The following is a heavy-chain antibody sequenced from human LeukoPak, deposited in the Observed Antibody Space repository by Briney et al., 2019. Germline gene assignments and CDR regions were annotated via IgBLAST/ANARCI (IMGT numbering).Heavy chain of an antibody. Sequence: EPGGSLRLSCAASGFTFSSYDMHWVRQATGKGLEWVSGIGTAGDTNYPGSVKGRFTISRENAKNSLYLQMNSLRAGDTAVYYCARALGPTGYFDLWGRGTLVIVSS. V-gene: IGHV3-13*01. J-gene: IGHJ2*01. CDR1: GFTFSSYD. CDR3: ARALGPTGYFDL. CDR2: IGTAGDT.